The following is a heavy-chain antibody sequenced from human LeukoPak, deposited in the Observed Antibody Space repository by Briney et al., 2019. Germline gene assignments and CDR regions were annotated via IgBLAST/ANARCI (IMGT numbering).Heavy chain of an antibody. CDR1: GFSFDDYD. D-gene: IGHD1-1*01. J-gene: IGHJ6*02. V-gene: IGHV3-23*01. Sequence: GGSLRLSCAASGFSFDDYDMSWVRQAPGKGLEWVSAISGSGGSTYYADSVKGRFTISRDNSKNTLYLQMNSLRAEDTAVYYCAKANWNHNPYYYGMDVWGQGTTVTVSS. CDR2: ISGSGGST. CDR3: AKANWNHNPYYYGMDV.